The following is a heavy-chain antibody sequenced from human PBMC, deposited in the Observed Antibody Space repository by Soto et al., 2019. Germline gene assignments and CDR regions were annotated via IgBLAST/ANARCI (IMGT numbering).Heavy chain of an antibody. CDR2: IYYSGST. Sequence: QVQLQESGPGLVKPSQTLSLTCTVSGGSISSGDYYWSWIRQPPGKGLEWIGYIYYSGSTYYNPSLKSRVTIAVDTSTNQYSLKLSSVTAADTAVYYCARVASVDYDFWSGYSGIYFDYWGQGTLVTVSS. CDR3: ARVASVDYDFWSGYSGIYFDY. CDR1: GGSISSGDYY. D-gene: IGHD3-3*01. V-gene: IGHV4-30-4*01. J-gene: IGHJ4*02.